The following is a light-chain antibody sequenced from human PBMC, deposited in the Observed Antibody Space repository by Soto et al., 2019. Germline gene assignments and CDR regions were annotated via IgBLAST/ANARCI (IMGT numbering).Light chain of an antibody. Sequence: PGQRATLSCRASQSVRSGFLAWFQQRPGQAPRLLIFGASYRAPGIPDRFSGGGSGTDFTLTISRLEAEDFAVYYCHQRQSWPRTFGQGTKVDIK. CDR1: QSVRSGF. CDR2: GAS. J-gene: IGKJ1*01. CDR3: HQRQSWPRT. V-gene: IGKV3-20*01.